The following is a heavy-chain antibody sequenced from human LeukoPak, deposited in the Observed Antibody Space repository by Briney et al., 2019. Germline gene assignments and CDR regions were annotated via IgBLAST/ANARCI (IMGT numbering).Heavy chain of an antibody. Sequence: ASETLSLTCTVSGGSISSSSYYWGWIRQPPGKGLEWIGSIYYSGSTCYNPSLKSRVTISVDTSKNQFSLKLSSVTAADTAVYYYARTYPPRAAAGTNGMDVWGQGTTVTVSS. CDR1: GGSISSSSYY. V-gene: IGHV4-39*01. D-gene: IGHD6-13*01. CDR3: ARTYPPRAAAGTNGMDV. CDR2: IYYSGST. J-gene: IGHJ6*02.